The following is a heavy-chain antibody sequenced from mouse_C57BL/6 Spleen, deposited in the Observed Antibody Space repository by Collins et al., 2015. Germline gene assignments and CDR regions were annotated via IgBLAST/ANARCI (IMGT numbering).Heavy chain of an antibody. CDR2: IRNKANGYTT. CDR1: EFTFTDYY. D-gene: IGHD2-2*01. CDR3: ARVYGYGSWYFDV. Sequence: EVKLVESGGGLVQPGGSLRLSCATSEFTFTDYYMSWVRQPPGKALEWLGFIRNKANGYTTEYSASVKGRFTISRDNSQSILYLQMNTLRAEDSATYYCARVYGYGSWYFDVWGAGTTVTVSS. J-gene: IGHJ1*01. V-gene: IGHV7-3*02.